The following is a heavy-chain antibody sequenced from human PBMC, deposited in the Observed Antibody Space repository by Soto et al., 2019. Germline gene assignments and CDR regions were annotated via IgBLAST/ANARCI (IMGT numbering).Heavy chain of an antibody. J-gene: IGHJ4*02. CDR3: ARGRGYDYVWGSYRYSSFDY. CDR2: INHSGST. V-gene: IGHV4-34*01. CDR1: GGSFSGYY. D-gene: IGHD3-16*02. Sequence: PSETLSLTCAVYGGSFSGYYWSWIRQPPGKGLEWIGEINHSGSTNYNPSLKSRVTISVDTSKNQFSLKLSSVTAADTAVYYCARGRGYDYVWGSYRYSSFDYWGKGTLVTVSS.